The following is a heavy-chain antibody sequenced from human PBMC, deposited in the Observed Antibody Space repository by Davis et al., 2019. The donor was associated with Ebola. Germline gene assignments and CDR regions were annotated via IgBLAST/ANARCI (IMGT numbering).Heavy chain of an antibody. Sequence: GGSLRLSCAASGFTFSNYAMNWVRQAPGKGLEWVSSISSSGDTTYYVGSVKGRFTISRDNSKNTLYLQMNSLRAEDTAVYYCARAGAMTTVTTFWGQGTLVTVSS. J-gene: IGHJ4*02. CDR2: ISSSGDTT. V-gene: IGHV3-23*01. CDR3: ARAGAMTTVTTF. D-gene: IGHD4-17*01. CDR1: GFTFSNYA.